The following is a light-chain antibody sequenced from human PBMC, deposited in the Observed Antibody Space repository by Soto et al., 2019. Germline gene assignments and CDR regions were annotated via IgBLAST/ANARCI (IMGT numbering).Light chain of an antibody. CDR1: YTDVGGYNR. J-gene: IGLJ3*02. Sequence: QSVLTQPASVSGSPGQSITISCTGTYTDVGGYNRVSWYQHHAGKGPKMLIFEVDNRPSGISDRFSGSKSGDTASLTISDLQAEDEADYYCVSYIESSLTHWVFGGGDQGHRP. V-gene: IGLV2-14*01. CDR2: EVD. CDR3: VSYIESSLTHWV.